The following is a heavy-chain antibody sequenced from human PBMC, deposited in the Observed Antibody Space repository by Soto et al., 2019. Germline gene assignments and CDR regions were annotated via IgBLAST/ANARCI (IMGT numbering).Heavy chain of an antibody. CDR2: INHSGST. V-gene: IGHV4-34*01. Sequence: SETLSLTCAVYGGSFSGYYWSWIRQPPGKGLEWIGEINHSGSTNYNPSLKSRVTISVDTSKNQFSLKLSSVTAADTAVYYCASVVSDYWGQGTLVTVSS. D-gene: IGHD2-15*01. J-gene: IGHJ4*02. CDR3: ASVVSDY. CDR1: GGSFSGYY.